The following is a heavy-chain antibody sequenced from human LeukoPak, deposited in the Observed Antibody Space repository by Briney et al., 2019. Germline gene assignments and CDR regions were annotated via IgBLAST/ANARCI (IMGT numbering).Heavy chain of an antibody. CDR1: GFTFSSYA. D-gene: IGHD1-26*01. J-gene: IGHJ4*02. CDR3: ARGFLVGATGGLFDY. V-gene: IGHV3-48*04. Sequence: GGSLRLSCAASGFTFSSYAMSWVRQAPGKGLEWVSYISSGSSTIYYADSVKGRFTISRDNAKNSLYLQMNSLRAEDTAVYYCARGFLVGATGGLFDYWGQGTLVTVSS. CDR2: ISSGSSTI.